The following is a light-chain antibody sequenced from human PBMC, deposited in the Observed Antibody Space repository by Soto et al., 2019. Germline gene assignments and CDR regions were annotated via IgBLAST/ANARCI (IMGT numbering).Light chain of an antibody. CDR2: DAS. CDR3: QQSYSTLTIT. V-gene: IGKV1-39*01. Sequence: DIQMTQSPSSLSASVGDRVTITCRASQSISNYLNWYQHKPVKAPSHLIHDASSLQSEVPARFRGTGSVTDFNLTIIKLQPEDFATYYYQQSYSTLTITFGPGITIDIK. J-gene: IGKJ3*01. CDR1: QSISNY.